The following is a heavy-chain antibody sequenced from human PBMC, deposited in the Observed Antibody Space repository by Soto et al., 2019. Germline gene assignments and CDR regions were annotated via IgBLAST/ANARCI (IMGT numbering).Heavy chain of an antibody. V-gene: IGHV1-46*01. Sequence: ASVKVSCKASGYTFTNYYIHWVRQAPGQGLEWLGIIRPSGGRTEYAQRFQGRVTMTRDTSTSAVYMELTSLTSEDTAVYYCAREPNESYYFDYWGQGTLVTVSS. CDR1: GYTFTNYY. J-gene: IGHJ4*02. D-gene: IGHD5-18*01. CDR2: IRPSGGRT. CDR3: AREPNESYYFDY.